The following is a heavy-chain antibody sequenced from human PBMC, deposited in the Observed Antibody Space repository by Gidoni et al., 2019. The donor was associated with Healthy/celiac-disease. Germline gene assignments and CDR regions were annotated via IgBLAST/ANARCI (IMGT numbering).Heavy chain of an antibody. J-gene: IGHJ2*01. V-gene: IGHV4-31*01. CDR3: AREVFKLGTYWYFDL. CDR2: IYYSGST. CDR1: GGSISSGGYY. Sequence: QVQLQESGPGLVKPSQTLSLTCTVSGGSISSGGYYWSWIRQHPGKGLEWIGYIYYSGSTYYNPSLKSLVTISVDTSKNQFSLKLSSVTAADTAVYYCAREVFKLGTYWYFDLWGRGTLVTVSS. D-gene: IGHD1-1*01.